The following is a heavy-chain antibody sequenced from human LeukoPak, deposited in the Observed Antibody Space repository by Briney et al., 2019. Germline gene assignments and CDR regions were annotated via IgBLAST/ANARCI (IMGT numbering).Heavy chain of an antibody. Sequence: PGGSLRLSCAASGFTFSSYAMHWVRQAPGKGLEWVAVISCDGSNKYCADSVKGRFTISRDNSKNTLYLQMNSLKTEDTAVYYCTRDQTPYYWGQGTLVTVSS. J-gene: IGHJ4*02. V-gene: IGHV3-30*04. CDR1: GFTFSSYA. CDR2: ISCDGSNK. CDR3: TRDQTPYY.